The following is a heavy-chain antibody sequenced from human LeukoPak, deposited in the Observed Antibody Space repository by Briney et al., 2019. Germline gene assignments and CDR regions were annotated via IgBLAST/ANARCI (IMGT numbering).Heavy chain of an antibody. CDR3: TREHTSFDYGV. CDR2: VNHSGGT. J-gene: IGHJ1*01. Sequence: PSETLSLTCAVYGGSLSGYYWSWIRQPPGKGLEWIGEVNHSGGTNYNPSLKSRVTISVDTSKNQFSLKVTSVTAADTAVYYCTREHTSFDYGVWGPGTLVTVSS. CDR1: GGSLSGYY. D-gene: IGHD5-12*01. V-gene: IGHV4-34*01.